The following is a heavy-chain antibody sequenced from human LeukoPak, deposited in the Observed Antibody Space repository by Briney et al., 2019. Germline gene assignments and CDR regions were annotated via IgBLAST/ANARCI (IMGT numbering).Heavy chain of an antibody. CDR1: GFTFSSYA. V-gene: IGHV3-23*01. CDR3: AKDAVLLWFGELFTYFDY. J-gene: IGHJ4*02. Sequence: PGGSLRLSCAASGFTFSSYAMSWVRQAPGKGLEWVSAISGSGGSTYYAGSGKGRFPIARDNSKNPLYLQMNSLRAEDTAVYYCAKDAVLLWFGELFTYFDYWGQGTLVTVSS. CDR2: ISGSGGST. D-gene: IGHD3-10*01.